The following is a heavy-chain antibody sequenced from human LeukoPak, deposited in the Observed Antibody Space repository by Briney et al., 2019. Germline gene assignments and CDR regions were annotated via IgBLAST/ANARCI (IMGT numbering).Heavy chain of an antibody. CDR1: GFPFSSVT. CDR2: MSYDGNNI. V-gene: IGHV3-30-3*01. CDR3: ARDLMADRLWGDAFNI. Sequence: PGRSLRLSCGGSGFPFSSVTMHWVRQAPGKGLEWVAVMSYDGNNIYYADSVKGRFTISRDNPKNTLYLQMNTLTTEDTALYYCARDLMADRLWGDAFNIWGQGTMVTVSA. D-gene: IGHD6-6*01. J-gene: IGHJ3*02.